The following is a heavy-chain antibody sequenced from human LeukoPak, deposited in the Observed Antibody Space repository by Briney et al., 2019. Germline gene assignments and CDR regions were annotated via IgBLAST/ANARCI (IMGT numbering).Heavy chain of an antibody. CDR1: GYTFTGYY. D-gene: IGHD1-26*01. CDR2: INPNSGGT. CDR3: ARGRSSGSHQPFDY. Sequence: GASVKVSCKTSGYTFTGYYMHWMRQAPGQRLEWMGWINPNSGGTNYAQKFQGRVTMTRDTSISTAYMELSRLRSDDTAVYYCARGRSSGSHQPFDYWGQGTLVTVSS. J-gene: IGHJ4*02. V-gene: IGHV1-2*02.